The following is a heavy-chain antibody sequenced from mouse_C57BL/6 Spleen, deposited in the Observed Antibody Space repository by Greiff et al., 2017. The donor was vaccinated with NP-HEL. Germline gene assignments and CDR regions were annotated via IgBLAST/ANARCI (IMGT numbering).Heavy chain of an antibody. D-gene: IGHD2-10*02. CDR1: GYTFTSYW. CDR2: IDPSDSYT. V-gene: IGHV1-69*01. Sequence: QVQLKQPGAELVMPGASVKLSCKASGYTFTSYWMHWVKQRPGQGLEWIGEIDPSDSYTNYNQKFKGKSTLTVDNSSSTAYMQLSSLTSEDSAVYYCARAMYGNYWYFDVWGTGTTVTVSS. J-gene: IGHJ1*03. CDR3: ARAMYGNYWYFDV.